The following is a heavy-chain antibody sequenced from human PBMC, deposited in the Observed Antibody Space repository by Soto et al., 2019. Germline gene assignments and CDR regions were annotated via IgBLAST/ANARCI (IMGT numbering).Heavy chain of an antibody. J-gene: IGHJ6*02. V-gene: IGHV5-10-1*01. CDR2: IDPSDSYT. D-gene: IGHD5-18*01. Sequence: ESLKISCKGSGYSFTSYWISWVRQMPGKGLEWMGRIDPSDSYTNYSPSFQGHVTISADKSISTAYLQWSSLKASDTAMYYCATRADTAMRDYYYYGMDVWGQGTTVTVSS. CDR1: GYSFTSYW. CDR3: ATRADTAMRDYYYYGMDV.